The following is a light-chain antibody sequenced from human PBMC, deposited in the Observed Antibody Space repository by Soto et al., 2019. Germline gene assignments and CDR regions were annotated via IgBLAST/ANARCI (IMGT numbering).Light chain of an antibody. J-gene: IGKJ4*01. Sequence: DIQMTQSPSSLSASVGDRVTITCRASQSIVNYLNWYQHKPGKAPHLLIYAASRLQGGVPSRFSGSGSGTGFTLTISSLQPEDVATYYCQQSYSAPLTFGGGTKVEIK. CDR2: AAS. CDR1: QSIVNY. V-gene: IGKV1-39*01. CDR3: QQSYSAPLT.